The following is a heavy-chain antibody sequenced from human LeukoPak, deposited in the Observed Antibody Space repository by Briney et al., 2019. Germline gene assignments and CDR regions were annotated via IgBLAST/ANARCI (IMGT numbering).Heavy chain of an antibody. J-gene: IGHJ4*02. CDR1: GFTFSSYA. CDR2: ISSSSSYI. V-gene: IGHV3-21*01. D-gene: IGHD3-16*01. Sequence: PGGSLRLSCAASGFTFSSYAMHWVRQAPGKGLEWVSSISSSSSYIYYADSVKGRFTISRDNAKNSLYLQMNSLRAEDTAVYYCARGGSHYAFDYWGQGTLVTVSS. CDR3: ARGGSHYAFDY.